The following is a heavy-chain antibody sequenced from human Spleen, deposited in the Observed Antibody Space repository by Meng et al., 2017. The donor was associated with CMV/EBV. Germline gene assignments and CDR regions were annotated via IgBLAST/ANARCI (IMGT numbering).Heavy chain of an antibody. D-gene: IGHD3-16*01. CDR3: AREGGPYYFDY. CDR2: IWYDGSNK. Sequence: GESLKISCAASGFTFNSYGMHWVRQAPGKGLEWVAVIWYDGSNKYYADSVKGRFTISRDNSKNTLYLQMNSLRAEDTAVYYCAREGGPYYFDYWGQGTLVTVSS. CDR1: GFTFNSYG. V-gene: IGHV3-33*01. J-gene: IGHJ4*02.